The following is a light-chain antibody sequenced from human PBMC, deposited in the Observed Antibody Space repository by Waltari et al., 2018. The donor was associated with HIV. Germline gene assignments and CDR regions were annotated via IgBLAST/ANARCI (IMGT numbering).Light chain of an antibody. J-gene: IGLJ3*02. CDR1: TSNVGSNP. CDR2: SNN. CDR3: AARDDSLNVWV. Sequence: QSFLTQPPSASGTPGRRVVISCSGNTSNVGSNPVTWYRQVPGTAPKLLMFSNNQLPSGVTDRFSGSKSGTSASLAIKGLQSEDEADYYCAARDDSLNVWVFGGGTKLTVL. V-gene: IGLV1-44*01.